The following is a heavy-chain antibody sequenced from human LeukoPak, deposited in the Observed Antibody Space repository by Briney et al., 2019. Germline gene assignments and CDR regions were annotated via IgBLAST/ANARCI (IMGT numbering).Heavy chain of an antibody. J-gene: IGHJ4*02. CDR2: IGIGSGYT. CDR3: AAFNYDILTGRPPTYFDS. CDR1: GFTFTSSA. Sequence: SVKVSCKTSGFTFTSSAMQWVRHTRGQRLEWIGWIGIGSGYTHYAQKFHERVTITRDLSTSTAYMELISLRSEDTAVYYCAAFNYDILTGRPPTYFDSWGQGTLVTV. V-gene: IGHV1-58*02. D-gene: IGHD3-9*01.